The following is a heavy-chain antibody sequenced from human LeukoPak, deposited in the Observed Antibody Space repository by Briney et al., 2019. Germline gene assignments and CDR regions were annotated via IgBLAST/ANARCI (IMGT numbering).Heavy chain of an antibody. V-gene: IGHV4-38-2*02. CDR1: GYSISSGYY. CDR2: IYHSGST. J-gene: IGHJ5*02. D-gene: IGHD1-26*01. CDR3: ARDPSSGSYLHWFDP. Sequence: SETLSLTCTVSGYSISSGYYWGWIRPPPGKGLEWIGSIYHSGSTYYNPSLKSRVTISVDTSKNQFSLKLSSVTAADTAVYYCARDPSSGSYLHWFDPWGQGTLVTVSS.